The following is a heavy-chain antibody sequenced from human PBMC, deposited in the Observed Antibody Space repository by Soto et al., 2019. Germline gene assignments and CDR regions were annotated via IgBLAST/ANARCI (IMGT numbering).Heavy chain of an antibody. D-gene: IGHD1-26*01. CDR1: GYPFTTYG. V-gene: IGHV1-18*01. CDR3: ARREDVPYYCCGMDV. CDR2: INAYNGNT. Sequence: QLQLVQSGPEVKKPGASVKVSCKASGYPFTTYGVTWVRQAPGQGLEWMGGINAYNGNTNYAQKLQVSLTMTTDTPTNTAYMQLRRLRSHATTVYHCARREDVPYYCCGMDVCGQVTTVIVCS. J-gene: IGHJ6*02.